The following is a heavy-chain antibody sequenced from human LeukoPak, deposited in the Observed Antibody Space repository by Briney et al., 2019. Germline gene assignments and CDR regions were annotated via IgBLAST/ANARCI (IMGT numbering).Heavy chain of an antibody. CDR2: IYHSGST. J-gene: IGHJ6*03. Sequence: SQTLSLTCTVSGGSISSGGYYWSWIRQPPGKGLEWIGYIYHSGSTYYNPSLKSRVTISVDRSKNQFSLKLSSVTAADTAVYYCACELLWFGELSQHYYYMDVWGKGTTVTVSS. V-gene: IGHV4-30-2*01. CDR1: GGSISSGGYY. CDR3: ACELLWFGELSQHYYYMDV. D-gene: IGHD3-10*01.